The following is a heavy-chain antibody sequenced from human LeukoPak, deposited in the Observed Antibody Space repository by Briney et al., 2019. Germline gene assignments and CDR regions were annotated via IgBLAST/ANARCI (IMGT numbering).Heavy chain of an antibody. CDR1: GFTFSSYW. J-gene: IGHJ4*02. CDR3: ARRGSYLDY. CDR2: IKEDGSEK. Sequence: PGGSLRLSCAASGFTFSSYWMKWVRQAPGKGLEWVATIKEDGSEKYYVDSVKGRFTISRDNAKNSLYLQLNSMRAEDTAVYYCARRGSYLDYWGQGTLVTVSS. D-gene: IGHD1-26*01. V-gene: IGHV3-7*01.